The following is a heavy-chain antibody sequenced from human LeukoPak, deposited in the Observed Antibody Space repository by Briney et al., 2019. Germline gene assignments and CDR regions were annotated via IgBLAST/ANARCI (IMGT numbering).Heavy chain of an antibody. V-gene: IGHV4-30-4*08. Sequence: SQTLSLTCTVSGGSISSGDYYWRWTPQPPGKGPEWIGSICYSGSTYYNPSLKRRVTISVDTSKTQFSLKLSSVTAADTAVYYCASSIVGAMDYWGQGTLVTVSS. D-gene: IGHD1-26*01. CDR1: GGSISSGDYY. J-gene: IGHJ4*02. CDR2: ICYSGST. CDR3: ASSIVGAMDY.